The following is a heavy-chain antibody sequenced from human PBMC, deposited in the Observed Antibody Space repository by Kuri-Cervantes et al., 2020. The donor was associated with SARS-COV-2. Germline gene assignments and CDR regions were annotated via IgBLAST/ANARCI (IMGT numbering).Heavy chain of an antibody. CDR1: GLTFSTFA. D-gene: IGHD3-10*01. CDR2: ISGSGGST. CDR3: AWGFAMVRSMDV. V-gene: IGHV3-23*01. Sequence: GESLKISCAASGLTFSTFAMGWVRQAPGKGLEWVSAISGSGGSTYYADSVKGRFTISRDDSKNTLYLQLNSLRAEDSAVYYCAWGFAMVRSMDVWGQGTTVTVSS. J-gene: IGHJ6*02.